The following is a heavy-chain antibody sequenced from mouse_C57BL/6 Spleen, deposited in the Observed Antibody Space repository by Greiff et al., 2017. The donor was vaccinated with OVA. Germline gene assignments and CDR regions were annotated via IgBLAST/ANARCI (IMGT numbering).Heavy chain of an antibody. CDR1: GFTFSSYA. V-gene: IGHV5-9-1*02. CDR2: ISSGGDYI. CDR3: KRITTVVANYLGY. Sequence: EVKLEESGEGLVKPGGSLKLSCAASGFTFSSYAMSWVRQTPEKRLEWVAYISSGGDYIYYADTVKGRFTISRDNARNTLYLQMSSLKSEDTAMYYWKRITTVVANYLGYWGQGTTLTVSS. J-gene: IGHJ2*01. D-gene: IGHD1-1*01.